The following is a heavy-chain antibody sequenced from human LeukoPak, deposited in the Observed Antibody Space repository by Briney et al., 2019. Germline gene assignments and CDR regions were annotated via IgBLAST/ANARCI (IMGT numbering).Heavy chain of an antibody. CDR3: ARGPFYDSSGYPLDY. CDR2: MNPNSGNT. V-gene: IGHV1-8*01. J-gene: IGHJ4*02. CDR1: GYTFTSYD. Sequence: ASVKVSFKATGYTFTSYDINWVRQATGQGLELMGWMNPNSGNTGYAQKFQGRVTMTRNTSISTAYMELSSLRSEDTAVYYCARGPFYDSSGYPLDYWGQGTLVTVSS. D-gene: IGHD3-22*01.